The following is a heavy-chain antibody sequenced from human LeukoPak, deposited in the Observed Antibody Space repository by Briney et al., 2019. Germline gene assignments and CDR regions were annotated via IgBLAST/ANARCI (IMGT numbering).Heavy chain of an antibody. D-gene: IGHD5-24*01. V-gene: IGHV3-21*01. J-gene: IGHJ4*02. CDR1: GFTFSSYS. CDR3: ARMRDDNLDY. Sequence: GGSLRLSCAAFGFTFSSYSINWVRQAPGKGLEWVSSISSTSSYIYYIDSVKGRFTISRDNAKNSLYLQMNSLRAEDTAVYYCARMRDDNLDYWGQGTLVTVSS. CDR2: ISSTSSYI.